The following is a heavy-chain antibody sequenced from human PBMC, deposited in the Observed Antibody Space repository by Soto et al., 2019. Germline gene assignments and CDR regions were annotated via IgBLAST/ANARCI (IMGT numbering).Heavy chain of an antibody. CDR1: GFTFSSYG. CDR2: IWYDGSNK. J-gene: IGHJ4*02. CDR3: ARTIVGASLYFDS. V-gene: IGHV3-33*01. D-gene: IGHD1-26*01. Sequence: PGGSLRLSCAASGFTFSSYGMHWVRQAPGKGLEWVAVIWYDGSNKYYADSVKGRFTISRDNSKNTLYLQMNSLRAEDTAVYYCARTIVGASLYFDSWGQGTLVTVSS.